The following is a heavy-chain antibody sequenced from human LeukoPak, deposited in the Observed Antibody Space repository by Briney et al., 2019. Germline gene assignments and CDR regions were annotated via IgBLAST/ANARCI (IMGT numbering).Heavy chain of an antibody. CDR3: ARGSPYSSRQGDY. CDR1: GFTFSNYG. J-gene: IGHJ4*02. D-gene: IGHD6-13*01. V-gene: IGHV3-30*02. CDR2: IRSDGINK. Sequence: GGSLRLSCAASGFTFSNYGMHWVRQAPGKGLEWVAFIRSDGINKYHADSVKGRFTISRDNSKNSLYLQMNSLRAEDTAVYYCARGSPYSSRQGDYWGQGTLVTVSS.